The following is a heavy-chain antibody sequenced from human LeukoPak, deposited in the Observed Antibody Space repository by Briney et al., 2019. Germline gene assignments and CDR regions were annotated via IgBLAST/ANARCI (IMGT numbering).Heavy chain of an antibody. CDR2: INPNSGGT. J-gene: IGHJ5*02. CDR1: GYTFTGYY. Sequence: ASVKVSCKASGYTFTGYYMHWVRQAPGQGLEWMGWINPNSGGTNYQGRVTMTRDTSISTAYMELSRLRSDDTAVYYCARRNYVFWSGPNWFDPWGQGTLVTVSS. CDR3: ARRNYVFWSGPNWFDP. D-gene: IGHD3-3*01. V-gene: IGHV1-2*02.